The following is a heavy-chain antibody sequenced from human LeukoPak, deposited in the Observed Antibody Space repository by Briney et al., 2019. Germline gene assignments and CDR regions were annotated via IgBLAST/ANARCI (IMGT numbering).Heavy chain of an antibody. Sequence: SETLSLTCTVSGGSISSSSYYWGWIRQPPGKGLEWIGSIYHSGSTNYNPSLKSRVTISVDKSKNQFSLKLSSVTAADTAVYYCARVEHSYEFDYWGQGTLVTVSS. D-gene: IGHD5-18*01. CDR1: GGSISSSSYY. CDR2: IYHSGST. V-gene: IGHV4-39*07. CDR3: ARVEHSYEFDY. J-gene: IGHJ4*02.